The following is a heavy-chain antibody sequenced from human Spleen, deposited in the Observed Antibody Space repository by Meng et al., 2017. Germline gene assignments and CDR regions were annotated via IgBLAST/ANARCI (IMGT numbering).Heavy chain of an antibody. D-gene: IGHD6-13*01. CDR1: GFTFRNYW. V-gene: IGHV3-74*01. Sequence: GESLKISCAASGFTFRNYWMHWVRQAPGKGLVWVSRINNDGSTTTYADSVEGRFTISRDNAKNTLYLQMNSLRAEDTAVYYCALIGAAARVFWGQGTLVTVSS. CDR2: INNDGSTT. J-gene: IGHJ4*02. CDR3: ALIGAAARVF.